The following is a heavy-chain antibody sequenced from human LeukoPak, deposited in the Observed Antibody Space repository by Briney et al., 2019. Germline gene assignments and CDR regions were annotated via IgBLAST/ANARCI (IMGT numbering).Heavy chain of an antibody. D-gene: IGHD6-19*01. CDR3: ARGRTVAGTDY. Sequence: SGGSLRLSCAASGFTFSSYSKNWVRQAPGKGLEWVSSISSSSSYIYYADSVKGRFTISRDNAKNSLYLQMNSLRAEDTAVYYCARGRTVAGTDYWGQGTLVTVSS. V-gene: IGHV3-21*01. CDR2: ISSSSSYI. CDR1: GFTFSSYS. J-gene: IGHJ4*02.